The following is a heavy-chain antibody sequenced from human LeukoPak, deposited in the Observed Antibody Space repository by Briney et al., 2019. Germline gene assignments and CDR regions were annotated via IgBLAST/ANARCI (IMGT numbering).Heavy chain of an antibody. CDR2: IYHSGST. CDR3: ARGDSSWDYFDY. D-gene: IGHD6-13*01. Sequence: PSETLSLTCAVSGGSISSTNWWSWVRQPPGKGLEWIGEIYHSGSTNYNPSLKSRVTISVDKSKNQFSLKLSSVTAADTAVCYCARGDSSWDYFDYWGLGTLVTVSS. CDR1: GGSISSTNW. V-gene: IGHV4-4*02. J-gene: IGHJ4*02.